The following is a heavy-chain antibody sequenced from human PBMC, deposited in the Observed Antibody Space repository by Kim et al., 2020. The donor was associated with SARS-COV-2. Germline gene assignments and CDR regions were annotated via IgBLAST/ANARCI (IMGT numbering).Heavy chain of an antibody. CDR2: ISYDGSNK. Sequence: GGSLRLSCAASGFTFSSYAMHWVRQAPGKGLEWVAVISYDGSNKYYADSVKGRFTISRDNSKNTLYLQMNSLRAEDTAVYYCAGLLTYYYGSGSSDFDYWGQGTLVTVSS. CDR3: AGLLTYYYGSGSSDFDY. J-gene: IGHJ4*02. CDR1: GFTFSSYA. D-gene: IGHD3-10*01. V-gene: IGHV3-30*04.